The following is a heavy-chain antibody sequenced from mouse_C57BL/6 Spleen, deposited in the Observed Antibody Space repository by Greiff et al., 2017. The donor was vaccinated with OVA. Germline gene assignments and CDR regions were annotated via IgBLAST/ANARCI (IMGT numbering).Heavy chain of an antibody. J-gene: IGHJ4*01. CDR2: INYDGSST. CDR3: ARVHLYYYAMDY. CDR1: GFTFSDYY. Sequence: EVQRVESEGGLVQPGSSMKLSCTASGFTFSDYYMAWVRQVPEKGLEWVANINYDGSSTYYLESLKGLFIFSIENAKNILYLQMSSLKSEDTATYYCARVHLYYYAMDYCGQGTSVTVSS. D-gene: IGHD1-1*01. V-gene: IGHV5-16*01.